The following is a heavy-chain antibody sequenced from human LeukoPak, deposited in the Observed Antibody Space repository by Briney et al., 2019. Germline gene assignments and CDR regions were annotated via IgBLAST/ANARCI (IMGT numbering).Heavy chain of an antibody. D-gene: IGHD6-13*01. CDR3: ARDLYSSSWTGGAFDY. V-gene: IGHV3-33*01. Sequence: GGSLRLSCAASGFAFSSYGMHWVRQAQGKGLEWVAVIWYDGSNKYYADSVKGRFTISRDNSKNTLYLQMNSLRAEDTAVYYCARDLYSSSWTGGAFDYWGQGTLVTVSS. CDR1: GFAFSSYG. J-gene: IGHJ4*02. CDR2: IWYDGSNK.